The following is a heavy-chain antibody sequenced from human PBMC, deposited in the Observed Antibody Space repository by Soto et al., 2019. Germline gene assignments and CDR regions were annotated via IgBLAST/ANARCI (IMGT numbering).Heavy chain of an antibody. D-gene: IGHD1-26*01. CDR1: GFTFSDYH. Sequence: PGGSLRLSCAASGFTFSDYHMGWIRQAPGKGLEWVSCISDSGSSIYYADSVKGRFTISRDNAKNTVYLQMNSLEAEDTAVYYCAKLPWEVAPSWGQGTLVTVSS. CDR3: AKLPWEVAPS. CDR2: ISDSGSSI. J-gene: IGHJ5*02. V-gene: IGHV3-11*04.